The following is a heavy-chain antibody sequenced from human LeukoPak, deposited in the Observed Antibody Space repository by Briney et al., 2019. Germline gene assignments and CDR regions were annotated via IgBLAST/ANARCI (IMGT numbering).Heavy chain of an antibody. D-gene: IGHD4-11*01. V-gene: IGHV1-69*13. CDR2: IIPIFGTA. J-gene: IGHJ6*03. Sequence: ASVKVSCKASGGTFSSYAISWVRQAPGQGLEWMEGIIPIFGTANYAQKFQGRVTITADESTSTAYMELSSLRSEDTAVYYCARGGTTVSGNWPRYYYYYYYMDVWGKGTTVTVSS. CDR3: ARGGTTVSGNWPRYYYYYYYMDV. CDR1: GGTFSSYA.